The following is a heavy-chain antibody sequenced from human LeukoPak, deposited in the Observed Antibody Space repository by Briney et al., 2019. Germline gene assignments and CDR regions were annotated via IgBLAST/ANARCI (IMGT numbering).Heavy chain of an antibody. Sequence: SETLSLTCTVSGGSISRHYWSWVRQPPGKGLEWVGYIYYSGSTNYNPSLQSRVTISVDTSKNQFSLKLSSVTAADTAVYYCARENYYDSSGYWSHFDYWGQGTLVTVSS. CDR3: ARENYYDSSGYWSHFDY. CDR1: GGSISRHY. CDR2: IYYSGST. D-gene: IGHD3-22*01. V-gene: IGHV4-59*11. J-gene: IGHJ4*02.